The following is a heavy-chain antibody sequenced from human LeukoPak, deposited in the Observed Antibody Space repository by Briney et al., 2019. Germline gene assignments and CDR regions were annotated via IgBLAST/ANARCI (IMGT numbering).Heavy chain of an antibody. Sequence: SETLSLTCTVSGGSISSGYWSWIRQPAGKGLEWIGRIYTTGSTSYSPSLKSRVTMSVDTSKNQFSLKLSSVTAADTAVYYCARDVKSRRRQWFGELSVYYYYYMDVWGKGTTVTISS. CDR1: GGSISSGY. CDR3: ARDVKSRRRQWFGELSVYYYYYMDV. CDR2: IYTTGST. J-gene: IGHJ6*03. D-gene: IGHD3-10*01. V-gene: IGHV4-4*07.